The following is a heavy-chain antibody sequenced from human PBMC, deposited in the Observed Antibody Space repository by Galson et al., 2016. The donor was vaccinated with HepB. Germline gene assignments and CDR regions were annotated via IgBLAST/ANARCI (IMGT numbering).Heavy chain of an antibody. J-gene: IGHJ6*04. CDR3: ARSLVWSNYVSGMDV. Sequence: SVKVSCKAFGYSFTSYYLHWVRQAPGQGLEWMGWINPHNGATNYAQSFKGRVTMTRDTSLTTAYMDLSSLRSGDPAVYYCARSLVWSNYVSGMDVWGNGTTVTVSS. CDR1: GYSFTSYY. CDR2: INPHNGAT. V-gene: IGHV1-2*02. D-gene: IGHD3-16*01.